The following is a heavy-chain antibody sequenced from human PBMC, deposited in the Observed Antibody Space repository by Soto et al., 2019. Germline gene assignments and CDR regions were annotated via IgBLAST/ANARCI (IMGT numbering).Heavy chain of an antibody. Sequence: GESLKISCKGSGYSLTSYWIGWVRQMPGKGLEWMGIIYPGDSDTRYSPSFQGQVTMTTDTSTSTAYMELRSLRSDDTAVYYCARDQMKVVVKEFNWFDPWGQGTLVTVS. D-gene: IGHD3-22*01. CDR1: GYSLTSYW. V-gene: IGHV5-51*01. CDR3: ARDQMKVVVKEFNWFDP. CDR2: IYPGDSDT. J-gene: IGHJ5*02.